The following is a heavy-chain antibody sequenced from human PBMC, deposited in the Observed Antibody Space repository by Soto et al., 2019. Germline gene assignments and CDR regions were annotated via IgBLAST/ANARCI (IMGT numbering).Heavy chain of an antibody. CDR1: KDSISNYY. CDR2: ISYPGTT. V-gene: IGHV4-59*08. J-gene: IGHJ5*02. CDR3: ARGGVMVTDNWLDP. D-gene: IGHD2-21*02. Sequence: QVHLHESGPGLVKPSETLSLTCTVSKDSISNYYWNWIRQSPGKGLEWIGYISYPGTTNYNPSLKSRVAISLDTSKMQFSLTLSSVTAADTAVYFCARGGVMVTDNWLDPWGQGTLVTVSS.